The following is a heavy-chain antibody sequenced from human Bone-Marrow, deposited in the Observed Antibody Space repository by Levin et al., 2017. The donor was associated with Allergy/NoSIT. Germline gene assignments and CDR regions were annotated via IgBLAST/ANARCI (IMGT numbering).Heavy chain of an antibody. V-gene: IGHV4-59*01. CDR3: ARGRQGYSSGGYYQH. CDR1: GGSISSYY. D-gene: IGHD6-19*01. J-gene: IGHJ1*01. CDR2: IYYSGST. Sequence: SQTLSLTCTVSGGSISSYYWSWIRPPPWKGLEWIGYIYYSGSTNYNPSLKSRVTISVDTSKNQFSLKLSSVTAADTAVYYCARGRQGYSSGGYYQHWGQGTLVTVSS.